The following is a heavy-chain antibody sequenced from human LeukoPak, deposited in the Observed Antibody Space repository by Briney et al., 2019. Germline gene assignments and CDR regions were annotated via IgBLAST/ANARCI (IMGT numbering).Heavy chain of an antibody. CDR3: ARDPGSGYVNNWFDP. CDR2: ISGSSSYI. CDR1: GFTFSSYS. D-gene: IGHD3-22*01. J-gene: IGHJ5*02. Sequence: PGGSLRLSRAASGFTFSSYSMNWVRQAPGKGLEWVSSISGSSSYIYYAGSVKGRFTISRDNAKNSLYLQMYSLRAEDTAVYYCARDPGSGYVNNWFDPWAREPWSPSPQ. V-gene: IGHV3-21*01.